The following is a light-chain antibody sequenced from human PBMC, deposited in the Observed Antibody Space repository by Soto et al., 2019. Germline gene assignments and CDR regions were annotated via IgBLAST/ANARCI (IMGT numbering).Light chain of an antibody. CDR1: PSVSSN. V-gene: IGKV3-15*01. Sequence: EIVMTQSPATLSVSPGERATLSCRASPSVSSNLAWYQQKPGQAPRLLIYGASTRATGITARFSGSGSGTEFNLTISSLQAEDFAVYYCQQYNNWPPWTFGQGTKVEIK. CDR3: QQYNNWPPWT. J-gene: IGKJ1*01. CDR2: GAS.